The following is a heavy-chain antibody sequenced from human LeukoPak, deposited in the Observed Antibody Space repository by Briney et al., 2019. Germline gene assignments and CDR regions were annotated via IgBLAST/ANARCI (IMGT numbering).Heavy chain of an antibody. V-gene: IGHV1-18*01. Sequence: ASVKVSCKASGYTFTSYGISWARQAPGQGLEWMGWISAYNGNTNYAQKLQGRVTMTTDTSTSTAYMELRSLRSDDTAVYYCARVGVYGSGSYYTGSLGKNWGQGTLVTVSS. CDR1: GYTFTSYG. CDR3: ARVGVYGSGSYYTGSLGKN. D-gene: IGHD3-10*01. CDR2: ISAYNGNT. J-gene: IGHJ4*02.